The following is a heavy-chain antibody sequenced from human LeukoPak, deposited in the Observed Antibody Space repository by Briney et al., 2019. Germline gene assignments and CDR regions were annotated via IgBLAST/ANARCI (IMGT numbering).Heavy chain of an antibody. Sequence: PGGSLRLSCAASSFSFTSFAMNWVRQAPGKGLQWVSVISGSGTSTYYADSVKGRFTISRDNSKNTLFLQMNSLRAEDTAIYYCEKASFTGYYYYFDFWGQGTLVTVSS. CDR1: SFSFTSFA. CDR2: ISGSGTST. J-gene: IGHJ4*02. D-gene: IGHD5-12*01. CDR3: EKASFTGYYYYFDF. V-gene: IGHV3-23*01.